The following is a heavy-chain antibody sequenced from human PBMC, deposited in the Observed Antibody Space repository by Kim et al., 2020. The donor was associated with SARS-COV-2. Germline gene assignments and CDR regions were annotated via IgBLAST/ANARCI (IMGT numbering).Heavy chain of an antibody. Sequence: GGSLRLSCAASGFTFSSYAMHWVRQAPGKGLEWVAVISYDGSNKYYADSVKGRFTISRDNSKNTLYLQMNSLRAEDTAVYYCARDSYYYDSSGYYYFAFDIWGQGTMVTVSS. CDR1: GFTFSSYA. CDR2: ISYDGSNK. CDR3: ARDSYYYDSSGYYYFAFDI. V-gene: IGHV3-30*04. D-gene: IGHD3-22*01. J-gene: IGHJ3*02.